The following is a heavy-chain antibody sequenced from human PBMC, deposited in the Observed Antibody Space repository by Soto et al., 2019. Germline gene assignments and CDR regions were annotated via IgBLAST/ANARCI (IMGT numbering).Heavy chain of an antibody. J-gene: IGHJ4*02. CDR1: GGSISSSSYY. CDR2: IYYSGST. V-gene: IGHV4-39*01. CDR3: ARRYCSGGSCYPLRY. D-gene: IGHD2-15*01. Sequence: QLQLQESGPGLVKPSETLSLTCTVSGGSISSSSYYWGWIRQPPGKGLEWIGSIYYSGSTYYNPSLKSRVTISVDPSKNQFALKLSSVTAADTAVYYCARRYCSGGSCYPLRYWGQGTLVTVSS.